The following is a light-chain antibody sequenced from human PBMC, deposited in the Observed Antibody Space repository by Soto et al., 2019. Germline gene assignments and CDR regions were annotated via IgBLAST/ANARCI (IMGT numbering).Light chain of an antibody. Sequence: SYELTQPPSVSVSPGQTARITCSVDALPKQYAYWYQQKPGKAPVLVIYKDSERPSGIPERYSGSSSGTTVTLTISGVQAEDEADYYCQAADSSGTYPVFGGGTKLTV. CDR3: QAADSSGTYPV. CDR1: ALPKQY. V-gene: IGLV3-25*02. CDR2: KDS. J-gene: IGLJ2*01.